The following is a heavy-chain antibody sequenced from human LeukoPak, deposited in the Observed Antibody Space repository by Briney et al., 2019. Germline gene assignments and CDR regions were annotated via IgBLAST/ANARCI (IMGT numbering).Heavy chain of an antibody. J-gene: IGHJ6*03. CDR3: ARRSIFYYYMDV. Sequence: GESLQISCEGSGYDFSTYWIGWLRPMPGKGPEWIGIVYPGDSDTRYSPSFQGQVIISADKSISTAYLQLSSLKASDTAMYYCARRSIFYYYMDVWSTGTTVTVSS. CDR2: VYPGDSDT. D-gene: IGHD3-3*02. V-gene: IGHV5-51*01. CDR1: GYDFSTYW.